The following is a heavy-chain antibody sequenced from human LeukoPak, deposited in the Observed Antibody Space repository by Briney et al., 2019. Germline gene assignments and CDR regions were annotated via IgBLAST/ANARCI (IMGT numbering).Heavy chain of an antibody. V-gene: IGHV3-30-3*01. Sequence: GGSLRLSCAASGFTFSSYAMHWVRQAPGKGLEWVAVISYDGSNKYYADSVKGRFTISRDNSKNTLYLQMNSLRAEDTAVYYCARDFVVVPAAILNYWGQGTLVTVSS. J-gene: IGHJ4*02. CDR1: GFTFSSYA. D-gene: IGHD2-2*01. CDR3: ARDFVVVPAAILNY. CDR2: ISYDGSNK.